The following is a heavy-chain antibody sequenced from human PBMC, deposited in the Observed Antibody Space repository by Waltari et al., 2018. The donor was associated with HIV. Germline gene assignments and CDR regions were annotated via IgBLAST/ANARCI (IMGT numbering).Heavy chain of an antibody. CDR1: GVTFSNYT. D-gene: IGHD7-27*01. CDR3: ARDINGGWGY. CDR2: ISRSSSSI. Sequence: EVQLVESGGGLVQPGGSLRLSCAASGVTFSNYTMNWVRQDPGKVLEWVSYISRSSSSIFYADSVKGRFTISRDNAKNSLYLQMNSLRVEDTAVYYCARDINGGWGYWGQGTLVTVAS. J-gene: IGHJ4*02. V-gene: IGHV3-48*01.